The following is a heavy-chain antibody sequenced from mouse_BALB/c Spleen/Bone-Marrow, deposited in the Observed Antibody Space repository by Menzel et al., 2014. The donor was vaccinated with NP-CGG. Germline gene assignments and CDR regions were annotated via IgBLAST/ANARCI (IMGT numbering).Heavy chain of an antibody. CDR1: GLTFSDYY. CDR3: ARPLYDGYYVAY. CDR2: ISNGGGST. Sequence: EVQVVESGGGLVQPGGSLKLSCAPSGLTFSDYYMYWVRQTPEKRLEWVAYISNGGGSTYYPDTVKGRFTISRDNAKNTLYLQMSRLKSEDTAMYYCARPLYDGYYVAYWGQGTLVTVSA. V-gene: IGHV5-12*01. D-gene: IGHD2-3*01. J-gene: IGHJ3*01.